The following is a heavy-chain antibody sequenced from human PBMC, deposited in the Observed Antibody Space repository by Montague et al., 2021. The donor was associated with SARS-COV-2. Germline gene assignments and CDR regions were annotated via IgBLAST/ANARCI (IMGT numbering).Heavy chain of an antibody. CDR3: ARAYCGGDCYFYWYFDL. CDR2: TYYRSKWYN. D-gene: IGHD2-21*02. J-gene: IGHJ2*01. Sequence: CAISGDSVSSNIATWNWIRQSPPTGLEWLGRTYYRSKWYNDYAVSVKSRVIINPDTSNNRISLQLNSVTPEDTAVYYCARAYCGGDCYFYWYFDLWGRGTLVTVSS. V-gene: IGHV6-1*01. CDR1: GDSVSSNIAT.